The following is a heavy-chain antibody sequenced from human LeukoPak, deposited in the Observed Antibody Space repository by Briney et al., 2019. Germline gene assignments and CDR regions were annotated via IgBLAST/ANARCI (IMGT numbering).Heavy chain of an antibody. D-gene: IGHD2-21*01. Sequence: GGSLGLSCAASGFTFSSYAMHWVRQAPGKGLEYVSAISQNGGGTFYADSVKGRFTISRDNSKNTLYLQMGSLRVEDMAVYYCARRLAAPCPFDYWGQGTLVTVSS. CDR2: ISQNGGGT. J-gene: IGHJ4*02. CDR3: ARRLAAPCPFDY. CDR1: GFTFSSYA. V-gene: IGHV3-64*02.